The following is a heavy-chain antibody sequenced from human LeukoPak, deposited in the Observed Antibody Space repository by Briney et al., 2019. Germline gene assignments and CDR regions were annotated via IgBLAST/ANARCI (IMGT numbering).Heavy chain of an antibody. V-gene: IGHV1-24*01. Sequence: ASVKVSCKVSGYTLTELSMHWVRQAPGKGLEWMGGFDPEDGETIYAQKFQGRVTMTEDTSTDTAYMELSSLRSEDTAVYYCATDRYTGTRFDPWGQGTLVTVSS. J-gene: IGHJ5*02. D-gene: IGHD4-17*01. CDR1: GYTLTELS. CDR3: ATDRYTGTRFDP. CDR2: FDPEDGET.